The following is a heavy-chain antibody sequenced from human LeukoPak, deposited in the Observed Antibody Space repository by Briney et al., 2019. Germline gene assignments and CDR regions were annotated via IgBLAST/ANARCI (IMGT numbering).Heavy chain of an antibody. J-gene: IGHJ4*02. V-gene: IGHV4-4*07. CDR3: ARERDRYSYGYYFDY. CDR1: GGSISRYY. Sequence: SETLSLTCTVSGGSISRYYWSWIRQPAGKGLEWIGRIYTSGSTNYNPSLKSRVTMSVDTSKNQFSLKLSSVTAADTAVYYCARERDRYSYGYYFDYWGQGTLVTVSS. D-gene: IGHD5-18*01. CDR2: IYTSGST.